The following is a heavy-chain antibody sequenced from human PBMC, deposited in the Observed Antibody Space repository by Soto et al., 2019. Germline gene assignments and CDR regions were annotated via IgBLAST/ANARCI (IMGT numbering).Heavy chain of an antibody. D-gene: IGHD5-12*01. J-gene: IGHJ4*02. CDR1: GFTLRSYW. CDR3: VRAVATNGRSFDY. Sequence: EVQLVESGGGLVQPGGCLRLSCAASGFTLRSYWMHWVRQVSGKGLVWVSRISGDGNITTYADSVKGRFTISRDNANNTVYLRMSSLRAAETALYCGVRAVATNGRSFDYWGQGTLFTVSS. V-gene: IGHV3-74*01. CDR2: ISGDGNIT.